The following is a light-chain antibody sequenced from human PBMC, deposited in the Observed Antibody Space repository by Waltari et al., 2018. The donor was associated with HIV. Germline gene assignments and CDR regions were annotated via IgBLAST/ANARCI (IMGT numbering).Light chain of an antibody. Sequence: SLPTQPPSASGTPGQRVPTSCSGSSSNTGSNHANWYQQFPGRAPTCLISSHNHRPSGVPARFSGSKSRTSTSPAISGLHSEDDADYYCSTWDDSLSGWVFGGGTKLTVL. V-gene: IGLV1-44*01. CDR1: SSNTGSNH. CDR2: SHN. J-gene: IGLJ3*02. CDR3: STWDDSLSGWV.